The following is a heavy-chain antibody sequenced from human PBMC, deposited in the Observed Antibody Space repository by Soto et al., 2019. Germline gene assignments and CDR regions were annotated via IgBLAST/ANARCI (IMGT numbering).Heavy chain of an antibody. V-gene: IGHV3-23*01. CDR1: EFTFSSYA. CDR2: ISGGGGTT. J-gene: IGHJ4*02. D-gene: IGHD5-18*01. Sequence: EVQLLESGGGLVQPGGSLRLSCTASEFTFSSYAMSWVRQAPGKGLEWVSTISGGGGTTYYADSVKGRFTISRDNSKNTLYLQMSSLRAEDTAVYYCSTGIQEWFSVSDYWGQGTLVTVSS. CDR3: STGIQEWFSVSDY.